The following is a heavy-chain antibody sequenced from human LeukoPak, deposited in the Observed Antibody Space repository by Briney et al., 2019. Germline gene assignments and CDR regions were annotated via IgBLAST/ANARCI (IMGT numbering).Heavy chain of an antibody. D-gene: IGHD4-11*01. J-gene: IGHJ4*02. CDR3: ASDDYSNYGLDY. CDR1: GFTFSSYS. CDR2: VSRSSSYI. V-gene: IGHV3-21*01. Sequence: GGSLRLSCAASGFTFSSYSMNWVRLAPGKGLEWVSSVSRSSSYIYYADSVKGRFTNSRDNAKNSLYLQMNSLRAEDTAVYYCASDDYSNYGLDYWGQGTLVTVSS.